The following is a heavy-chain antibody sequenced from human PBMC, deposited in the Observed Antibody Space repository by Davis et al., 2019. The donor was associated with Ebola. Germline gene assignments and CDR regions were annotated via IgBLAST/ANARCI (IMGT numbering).Heavy chain of an antibody. CDR2: SNTNGHT. V-gene: IGHV3-11*06. Sequence: PGGSLRLSCAASGFTLSNYLMSWVRQAPGKGLEWVSYSNTNGHTNYADSVRGRFTISRDNAKNSLFLQMTSLRAEDTAVYYCARDITGTEGRFDYWGQGTLISVSA. D-gene: IGHD1-14*01. J-gene: IGHJ4*02. CDR3: ARDITGTEGRFDY. CDR1: GFTLSNYL.